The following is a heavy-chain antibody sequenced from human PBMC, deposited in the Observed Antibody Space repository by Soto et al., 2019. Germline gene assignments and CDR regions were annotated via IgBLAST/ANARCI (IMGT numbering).Heavy chain of an antibody. CDR3: ARGPAYIDGWRTFDL. Sequence: SETLSLTCTVSDDSFRGAEYYWSWIRQPLGKGPEWIGYTYYNGDTKYNPALRSRVTMSEDTSKNQFSLRLSSVTAADTAVYFCARGPAYIDGWRTFDLWGRGSLVT. J-gene: IGHJ4*02. V-gene: IGHV4-61*08. D-gene: IGHD6-19*01. CDR2: TYYNGDT. CDR1: DDSFRGAEYY.